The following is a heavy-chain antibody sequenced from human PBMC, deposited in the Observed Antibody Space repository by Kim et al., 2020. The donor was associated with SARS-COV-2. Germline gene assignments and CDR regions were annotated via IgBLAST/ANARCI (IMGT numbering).Heavy chain of an antibody. CDR3: ARVGASSSWLNWFDP. J-gene: IGHJ5*02. Sequence: SVKVSCKASGGTFSSYAISWVRQAPGQGLEWMGGIIPIFGTANYAQKFQGRVTITADESTSTAYMELSSLRSEDTAVYYCARVGASSSWLNWFDPWGQGTLVTVSS. CDR1: GGTFSSYA. CDR2: IIPIFGTA. V-gene: IGHV1-69*13. D-gene: IGHD6-13*01.